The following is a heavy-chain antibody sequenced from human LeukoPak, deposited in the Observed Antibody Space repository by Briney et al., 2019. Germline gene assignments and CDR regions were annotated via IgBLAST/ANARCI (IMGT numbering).Heavy chain of an antibody. V-gene: IGHV4-30-2*01. J-gene: IGHJ4*02. CDR2: IHHSGST. CDR3: ARESRSLFDY. CDR1: GGSISSGGYS. Sequence: PSETLSLTCAVSGGSISSGGYSWSWIRQPPGKGLEWIGYIHHSGSTYYNPSLKSRVTISVDRSKNQFSLKLSPVTAADTAVYYCARESRSLFDYWGQGTLVTVSS. D-gene: IGHD3-16*01.